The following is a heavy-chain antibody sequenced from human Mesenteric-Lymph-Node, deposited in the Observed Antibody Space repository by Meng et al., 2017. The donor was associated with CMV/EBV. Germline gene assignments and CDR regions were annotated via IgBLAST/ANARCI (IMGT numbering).Heavy chain of an antibody. Sequence: LTCAVSGGSSSNSNWWRWVRQPPGKGLEWIGEIYHSGSTNYNPSLKSRVTISVDKSKNQFSLKLSSVTAADTAVYYCATYYASWFDPWGQGTLVTVSS. CDR3: ATYYASWFDP. CDR1: GGSSSNSNW. CDR2: IYHSGST. D-gene: IGHD3-3*01. V-gene: IGHV4-4*02. J-gene: IGHJ5*02.